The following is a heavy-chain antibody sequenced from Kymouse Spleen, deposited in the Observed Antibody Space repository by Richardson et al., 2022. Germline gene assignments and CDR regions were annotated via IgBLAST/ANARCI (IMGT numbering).Heavy chain of an antibody. V-gene: IGHV3-33*01. J-gene: IGHJ6*02. CDR2: IWYDGSNK. CDR3: ARGPVVIIQNYYYYYGMDV. Sequence: QVQLVESGGGVVQPGRSLRLSCAASGFTFSSYGMHWVRQAPGKGLEWVAVIWYDGSNKYYADSVKGRFTISRDNSKNTLYLQMNSLRAEDTAVYYCARGPVVIIQNYYYYYGMDVWGQGTTVTVSS. CDR1: GFTFSSYG. D-gene: IGHD3-3*01.